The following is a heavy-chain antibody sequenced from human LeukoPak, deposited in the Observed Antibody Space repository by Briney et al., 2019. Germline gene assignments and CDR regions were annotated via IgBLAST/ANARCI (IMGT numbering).Heavy chain of an antibody. CDR3: ARAPGYCSGGSCYEQNNWFDP. Sequence: SETLSLSCTVSGGSISSYYWSWIRQPPGKGLEWIGYIYYSGSTNYNPSLKSRVTISVDTSKNQFSLKLSSVTAADTAVYYCARAPGYCSGGSCYEQNNWFDPWGQGTLVTVSS. J-gene: IGHJ5*02. CDR1: GGSISSYY. D-gene: IGHD2-15*01. V-gene: IGHV4-59*01. CDR2: IYYSGST.